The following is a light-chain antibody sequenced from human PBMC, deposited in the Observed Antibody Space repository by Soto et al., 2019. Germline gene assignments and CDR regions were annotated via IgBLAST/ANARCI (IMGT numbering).Light chain of an antibody. CDR1: QSINIW. J-gene: IGKJ1*01. Sequence: DIQMTQSPSTLSASVGDRVTITCRASQSINIWFAWYQQKAGKAPKLLIYDASTLESGVPSRFSGSGSRTEFTLTISSLQPDDFATYYCQEYNSWRGEWTFGQGTKVEIK. V-gene: IGKV1-5*01. CDR2: DAS. CDR3: QEYNSWRGEWT.